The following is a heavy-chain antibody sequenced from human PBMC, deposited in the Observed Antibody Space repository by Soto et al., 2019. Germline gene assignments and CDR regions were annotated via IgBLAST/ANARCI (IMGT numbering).Heavy chain of an antibody. Sequence: SETLSLTCTVSGGSITRGVYYWSWIRQHPGKGLEWIGYIYNSGTTYYNPSLKSRVTISVDTSKNQFSLKLTSVTAADTAVYYCARDPAPWGQGTLVTVSS. V-gene: IGHV4-31*03. CDR3: ARDPAP. CDR2: IYNSGTT. CDR1: GGSITRGVYY. J-gene: IGHJ5*02.